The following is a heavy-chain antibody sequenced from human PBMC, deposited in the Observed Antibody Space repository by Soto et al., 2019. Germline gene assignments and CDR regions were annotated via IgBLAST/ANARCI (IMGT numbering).Heavy chain of an antibody. CDR3: TRAPSYRAFDN. CDR1: GYTFTSYY. V-gene: IGHV1-46*01. D-gene: IGHD2-2*01. Sequence: ASVKVSCKASGYTFTSYYIHWVRQAPGQGLEWMGIINPSGGSTTYAQKFQGRVTMTRDTSTSTVYMELSSLRSEGTAVYYCTRAPSYRAFDNWGQGTMVTVSS. J-gene: IGHJ3*02. CDR2: INPSGGST.